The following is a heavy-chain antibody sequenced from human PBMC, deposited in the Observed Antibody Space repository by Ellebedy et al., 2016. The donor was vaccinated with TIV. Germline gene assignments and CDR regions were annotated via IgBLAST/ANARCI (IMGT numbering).Heavy chain of an antibody. CDR3: AREGYSDGTIGDLDN. CDR1: GFSFSAFA. CDR2: ISYDGTIQ. J-gene: IGHJ4*01. V-gene: IGHV3-30*04. D-gene: IGHD5-12*01. Sequence: PGGSLRLSCAASGFSFSAFAMQWVRQAPGKGLDWVAVISYDGTIQYYADSVRGRFTISRDDSKNTLYLQLNSLRAEDTALYYCAREGYSDGTIGDLDNWGQGTLVTVSS.